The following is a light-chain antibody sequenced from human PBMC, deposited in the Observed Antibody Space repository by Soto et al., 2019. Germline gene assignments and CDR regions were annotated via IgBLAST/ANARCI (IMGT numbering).Light chain of an antibody. CDR1: SSDVGGYNY. CDR3: CSYAGSYV. J-gene: IGLJ1*01. Sequence: QSALTQPRSVSGSPGQSVTISCTRTSSDVGGYNYVSWYQQHPGKAPKLMIYDVSKRPSGVPDRFSGSKSGNTASLTISGLQAEDEADYYCCSYAGSYVFGPGTKLTVL. V-gene: IGLV2-11*01. CDR2: DVS.